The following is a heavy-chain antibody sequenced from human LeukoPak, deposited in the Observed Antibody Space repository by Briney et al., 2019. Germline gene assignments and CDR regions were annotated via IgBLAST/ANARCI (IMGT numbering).Heavy chain of an antibody. V-gene: IGHV3-30*02. CDR2: IRYDGSNK. CDR3: AKVGSILDFFPFDP. CDR1: GFTFSSYS. J-gene: IGHJ5*02. Sequence: GGSLRLSCAASGFTFSSYSMNWVRQAPGKGLEWVAFIRYDGSNKYYADSVKGRFTISRDNSKNTLYLQMNSLRAEDTAVYYCAKVGSILDFFPFDPWGQGTLVTVSS. D-gene: IGHD3-10*01.